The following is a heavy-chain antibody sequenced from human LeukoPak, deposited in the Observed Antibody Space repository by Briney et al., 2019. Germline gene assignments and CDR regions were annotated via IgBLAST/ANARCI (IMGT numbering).Heavy chain of an antibody. D-gene: IGHD3-16*02. J-gene: IGHJ4*02. Sequence: GGSLRLSCAASGFTFSSYGMHWVRQAPGKGLEWVAFIRYDGSNKYYADSVKGRFTISRDNSKNTLYLEVNSLRAEDTAVYFCAREGPGIPSRSTTFDYWGQGTLVTVSS. CDR1: GFTFSSYG. V-gene: IGHV3-30*02. CDR3: AREGPGIPSRSTTFDY. CDR2: IRYDGSNK.